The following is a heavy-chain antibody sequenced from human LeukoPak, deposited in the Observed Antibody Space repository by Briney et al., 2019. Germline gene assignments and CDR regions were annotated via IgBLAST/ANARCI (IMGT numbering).Heavy chain of an antibody. J-gene: IGHJ4*02. CDR1: GFTFSGYS. V-gene: IGHV3-21*01. CDR2: ISSSSSYI. Sequence: PGGSLRLSCAASGFTFSGYSMNWVRQAPGKGLEWVSSISSSSSYIYYADSVKGRFTISRDNAKNSLYLQMNSLRAEDTAVYYCARDYASGSYLHFDYWGQGTLVTVSS. CDR3: ARDYASGSYLHFDY. D-gene: IGHD1-26*01.